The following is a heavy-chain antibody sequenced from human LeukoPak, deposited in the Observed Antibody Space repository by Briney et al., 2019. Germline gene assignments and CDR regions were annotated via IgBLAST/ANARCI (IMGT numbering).Heavy chain of an antibody. Sequence: SQTLSLTCTVSGGSISSGGYYWSWIRQHPGKGLEWIGNIYYSGSTYYNPSLKSRVTISVDTSQSQFSLRLSSVTAADTAVYYCARYDSGGFYRNFDYWGQGTLVTVSS. CDR2: IYYSGST. CDR3: ARYDSGGFYRNFDY. V-gene: IGHV4-39*01. CDR1: GGSISSGGYY. J-gene: IGHJ4*02. D-gene: IGHD3-22*01.